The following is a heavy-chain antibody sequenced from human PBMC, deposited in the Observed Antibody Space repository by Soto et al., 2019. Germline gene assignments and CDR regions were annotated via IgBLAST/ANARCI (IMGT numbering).Heavy chain of an antibody. CDR2: IHPDGSMT. V-gene: IGHV3-74*01. D-gene: IGHD6-19*01. CDR3: VREIRSGDF. Sequence: EMQLVESGGGLVQPGGSLRLSCAASGFKFSDSWMHWVRQAPGKGLVWVSRIHPDGSMTHYADSVKGRFTTSRDNVKNTVFLQLSSLRAEDTAIYYCVREIRSGDFWGQGTLVTVSS. CDR1: GFKFSDSW. J-gene: IGHJ4*02.